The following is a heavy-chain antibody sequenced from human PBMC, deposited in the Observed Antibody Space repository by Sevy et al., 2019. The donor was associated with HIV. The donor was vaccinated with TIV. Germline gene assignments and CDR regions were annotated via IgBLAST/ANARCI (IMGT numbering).Heavy chain of an antibody. CDR1: GFTFRSYE. J-gene: IGHJ4*02. V-gene: IGHV3-48*03. D-gene: IGHD2-15*01. CDR3: AFQEYTSKPVVCDY. Sequence: GGSLRLSCAASGFTFRSYEFNWVRQAPGKGLQWISHISTGGAGGATIFYADSVKGRFTISRDNAKNTVYLQMNSLRAEDTALYYCAFQEYTSKPVVCDYWGRGTLVTVSS. CDR2: ISTGGAGGATI.